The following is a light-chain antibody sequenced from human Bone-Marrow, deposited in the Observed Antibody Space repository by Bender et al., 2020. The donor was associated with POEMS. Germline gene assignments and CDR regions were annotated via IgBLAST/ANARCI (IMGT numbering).Light chain of an antibody. J-gene: IGLJ2*01. CDR3: QSEDSSGSYVI. V-gene: IGLV3-25*03. CDR1: ALPKQY. CDR2: KDS. Sequence: ASITCFGEALPKQYAYWYQQTSGQAPVVVIYKDSERPSGIPERFSGSTSGTTVTLTISGVQAEDEADYYCQSEDSSGSYVIFGGGTKLTVL.